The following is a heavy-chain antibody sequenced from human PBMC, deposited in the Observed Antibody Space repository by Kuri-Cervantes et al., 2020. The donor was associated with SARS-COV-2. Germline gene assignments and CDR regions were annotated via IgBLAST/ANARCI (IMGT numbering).Heavy chain of an antibody. CDR3: AGAYGRSHYYYGMDV. CDR1: GGSTSSYD. D-gene: IGHD1-26*01. Sequence: SETLSLTCTVSGGSTSSYDWSWIRQPPGKGLEWIGEINHSGSTNYNPSLKSRVSISVDTPKNQFSLKLSTVAAADTAVYYCAGAYGRSHYYYGMDVWGQGTTVTVSS. J-gene: IGHJ6*02. V-gene: IGHV4-34*01. CDR2: INHSGST.